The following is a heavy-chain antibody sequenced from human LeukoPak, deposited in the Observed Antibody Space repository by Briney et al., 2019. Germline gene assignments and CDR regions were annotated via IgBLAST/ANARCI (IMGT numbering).Heavy chain of an antibody. V-gene: IGHV3-53*01. CDR1: GFTVSSNY. D-gene: IGHD3-22*01. J-gene: IGHJ4*02. CDR2: IYSGGST. Sequence: PGGSLRLSCAASGFTVSSNYMSWVRQAPGKGLEWVSVIYSGGSTYYADSVKGRFTISRDNSKNTLYLQMNSLRAEDTAVYYCARAQYYYDSSGYYYYFDYWGQGTLVTVSS. CDR3: ARAQYYYDSSGYYYYFDY.